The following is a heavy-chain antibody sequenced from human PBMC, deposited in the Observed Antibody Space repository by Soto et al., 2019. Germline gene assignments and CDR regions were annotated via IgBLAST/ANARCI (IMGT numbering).Heavy chain of an antibody. CDR2: ISYTGRT. Sequence: SETLSLTCAVSSGSFSRVYCSWIRQPPGRGLEYIGYISYTGRTSYNPSLKSRVTMSADTSKNQFSLKLTSVTTADTAVYDCAGLELPYNFWSGFRDSSWGRGALVPVSS. CDR1: SGSFSRVY. V-gene: IGHV4-59*03. J-gene: IGHJ5*02. D-gene: IGHD3-3*01. CDR3: AGLELPYNFWSGFRDSS.